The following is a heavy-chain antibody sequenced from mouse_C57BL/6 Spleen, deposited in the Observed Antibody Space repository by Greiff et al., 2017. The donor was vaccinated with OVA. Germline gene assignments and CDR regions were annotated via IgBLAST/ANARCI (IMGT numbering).Heavy chain of an antibody. Sequence: EVKPMESGGGLVQPGGSLSLSCAASGFTFTDYYMSWVRQPPGKALEWLGFIRNKANGYTTEYSASVKGRFTISRDNSQSILYLQMNALRAEDSATYYCARYSPTGTSYYAMDYWGQGTSVTVSS. J-gene: IGHJ4*01. D-gene: IGHD4-1*02. CDR2: IRNKANGYTT. CDR1: GFTFTDYY. CDR3: ARYSPTGTSYYAMDY. V-gene: IGHV7-3*01.